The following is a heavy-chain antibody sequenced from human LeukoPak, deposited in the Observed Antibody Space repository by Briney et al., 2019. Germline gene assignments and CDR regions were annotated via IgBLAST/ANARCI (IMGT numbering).Heavy chain of an antibody. V-gene: IGHV3-21*01. J-gene: IGHJ6*02. CDR2: ISSSSSYI. Sequence: GASLRLSCAASGFTFSSYSMNWVRQAPGKGLEWVSSISSSSSYIYYADSVKGRFTISRDNAKNSLYLQMNSLRAEDTAVYYCARVYDILTGYRGIDYGMDVWGQGTTVTVSS. D-gene: IGHD3-9*01. CDR1: GFTFSSYS. CDR3: ARVYDILTGYRGIDYGMDV.